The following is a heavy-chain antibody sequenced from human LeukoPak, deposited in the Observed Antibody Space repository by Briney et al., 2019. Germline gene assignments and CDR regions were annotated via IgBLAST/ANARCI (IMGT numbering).Heavy chain of an antibody. CDR1: GDSVSSNSVA. D-gene: IGHD2-2*01. J-gene: IGHJ4*02. CDR2: TYYRSKLDN. Sequence: SQTLSLTCAISGDSVSSNSVAWNWIRQSPSRGLEWLGRTYYRSKLDNDYAVSVKSRITINPDTSKNQFSLQLNSVAPEDTAVYYCARGRSSSFDYWGQGTLVTVSS. V-gene: IGHV6-1*01. CDR3: ARGRSSSFDY.